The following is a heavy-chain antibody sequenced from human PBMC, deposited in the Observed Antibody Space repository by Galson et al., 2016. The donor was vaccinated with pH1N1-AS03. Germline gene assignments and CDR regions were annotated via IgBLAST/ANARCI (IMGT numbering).Heavy chain of an antibody. D-gene: IGHD6-6*01. CDR2: IKADGSEK. Sequence: SLRLSCAASGFTFGSYWMSWVRQAPGKGLEWVAHIKADGSEKSYVDSVKGRFTISRDNTKNSLYLQMNSLRVEDTALYYCARYGSSPWFDPWGQGTLVTVSS. J-gene: IGHJ5*02. CDR3: ARYGSSPWFDP. CDR1: GFTFGSYW. V-gene: IGHV3-7*01.